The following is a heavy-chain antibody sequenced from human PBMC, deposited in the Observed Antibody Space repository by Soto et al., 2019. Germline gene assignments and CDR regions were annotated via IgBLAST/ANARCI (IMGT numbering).Heavy chain of an antibody. Sequence: SETLSLTCTVSGGSISSYYWSWIRQPPGKGLEWIGYIYYSGSTNYNPSLKSRVTISVDTSKNQFSLKLSSVTAADTAVYYCARRSGGAANSPGKGIVWFDPWGQGTLVTVSS. J-gene: IGHJ5*02. D-gene: IGHD2-15*01. CDR1: GGSISSYY. CDR2: IYYSGST. V-gene: IGHV4-59*08. CDR3: ARRSGGAANSPGKGIVWFDP.